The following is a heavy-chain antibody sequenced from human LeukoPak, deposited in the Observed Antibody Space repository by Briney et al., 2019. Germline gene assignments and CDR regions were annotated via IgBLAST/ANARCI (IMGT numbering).Heavy chain of an antibody. D-gene: IGHD3-10*02. V-gene: IGHV1-46*01. CDR3: ARDACSGSYQVGYAFDI. CDR1: GYTFTSYY. Sequence: ASVKVSCKASGYTFTSYYMHWVRQAPGQGLEWMGIINPSGGSTSYAQKFQGRVTMTRDMSTSTVYMELSSLRSEDTAVYYCARDACSGSYQVGYAFDIWGQGTMVTVSS. J-gene: IGHJ3*02. CDR2: INPSGGST.